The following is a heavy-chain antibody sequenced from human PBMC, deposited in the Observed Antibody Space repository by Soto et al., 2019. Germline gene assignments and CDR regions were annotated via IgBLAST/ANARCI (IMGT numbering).Heavy chain of an antibody. J-gene: IGHJ4*02. D-gene: IGHD3-10*01. CDR3: AKDLYYYGSGSLDY. V-gene: IGHV3-23*01. CDR2: ISGSGGST. CDR1: GFTFSSYA. Sequence: GGSLRLSCAASGFTFSSYAMSWVRQAPGKGLEWVSGISGSGGSTYYADSVKGRFTISRDNSKNTLYLQMNSLRAEDTAVYYCAKDLYYYGSGSLDYWGQGTLVTVSS.